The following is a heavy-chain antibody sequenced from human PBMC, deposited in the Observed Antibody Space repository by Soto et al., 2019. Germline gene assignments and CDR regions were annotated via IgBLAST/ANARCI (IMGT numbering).Heavy chain of an antibody. J-gene: IGHJ5*02. Sequence: QAQLVQSGAEVKKPGASVKVSCKASGYTFTSYYMHWVRQAPGQGLEWMGIINPSGGNTSYTQKFQGRVTMTRDTSTSTVYMELSSLRSEDTAFYYCAREGFRRNGNNWFDPWGQGTLVTVSS. V-gene: IGHV1-46*01. CDR3: AREGFRRNGNNWFDP. D-gene: IGHD1-1*01. CDR2: INPSGGNT. CDR1: GYTFTSYY.